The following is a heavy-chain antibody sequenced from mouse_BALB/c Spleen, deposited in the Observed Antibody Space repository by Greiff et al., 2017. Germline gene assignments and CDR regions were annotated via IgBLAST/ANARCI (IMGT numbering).Heavy chain of an antibody. CDR2: INPSTGYT. J-gene: IGHJ3*01. Sequence: LEESGAELAKPGASVKMSCKASGYTFTSYWMHWVKQRPGQGLEWIGYINPSTGYTEYNQKFKDKATLTADKSSSTAYMQLSSLTSEDSAVYYCARPYYYGSSLFAYWGQGTLVTVSA. V-gene: IGHV1-7*01. CDR1: GYTFTSYW. D-gene: IGHD1-1*01. CDR3: ARPYYYGSSLFAY.